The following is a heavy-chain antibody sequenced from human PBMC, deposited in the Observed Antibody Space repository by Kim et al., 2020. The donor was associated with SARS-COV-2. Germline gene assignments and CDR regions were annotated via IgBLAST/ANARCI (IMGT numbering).Heavy chain of an antibody. V-gene: IGHV4-34*01. CDR3: ARVATYSYSY. Sequence: SETLSLTCEVSSESFSGYYWSWIRQPPGKGLEWIGKINHSGDADYNPSLKSRVTISVDTSKNQVSLTMTTVTAVDTGLYSRARVATYSYSYWGQGTLLT. J-gene: IGHJ4*02. CDR1: SESFSGYY. CDR2: INHSGDA. D-gene: IGHD5-18*01.